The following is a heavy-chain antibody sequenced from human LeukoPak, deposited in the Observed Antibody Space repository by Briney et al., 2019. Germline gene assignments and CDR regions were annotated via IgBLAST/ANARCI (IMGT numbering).Heavy chain of an antibody. CDR1: GFTFSDYY. Sequence: GGSLRLSCAASGFTFSDYYMSWIRQAPGKGLEWVSYISSSGSTEYYADSVKGRFTVSRDNAKNSLDLQMNSLRADDTAVYYRARDSTSVGAFDPWGQGALVTVSS. CDR2: ISSSGSTE. CDR3: ARDSTSVGAFDP. J-gene: IGHJ5*02. V-gene: IGHV3-11*01.